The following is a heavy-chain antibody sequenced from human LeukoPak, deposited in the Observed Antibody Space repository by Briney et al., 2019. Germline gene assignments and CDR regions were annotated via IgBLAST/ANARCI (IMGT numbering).Heavy chain of an antibody. CDR3: AREFDY. Sequence: GGSLRPSCAASGFTFSSYAMHWVRQAPGKGLEWVAVISYDGSNKYYADSVKARFTISRDNSKNTLYLQMNSLRAEDTAVYYCAREFDYWGQGTLVTVSS. CDR2: ISYDGSNK. J-gene: IGHJ4*02. CDR1: GFTFSSYA. V-gene: IGHV3-30-3*01.